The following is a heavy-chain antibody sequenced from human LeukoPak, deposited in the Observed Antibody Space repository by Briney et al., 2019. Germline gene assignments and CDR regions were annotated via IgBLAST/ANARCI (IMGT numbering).Heavy chain of an antibody. CDR1: GFTFSSYS. D-gene: IGHD3-9*01. CDR3: ARDPNFDWLSNYYYYYMDV. Sequence: PGGSLRLSCAASGFTFSSYSMNWVRQAPGKGLEWVSSISSSSSYIYYADSVKGRFTISRDNAKNSLYLQMNSLRAEDTAVYYCARDPNFDWLSNYYYYYMDVWGKGTTVTVSS. J-gene: IGHJ6*03. V-gene: IGHV3-21*01. CDR2: ISSSSSYI.